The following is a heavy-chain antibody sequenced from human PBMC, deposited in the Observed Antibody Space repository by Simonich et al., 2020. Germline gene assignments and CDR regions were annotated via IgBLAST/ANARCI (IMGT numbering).Heavy chain of an antibody. CDR3: ARGRLTGDKGAFDI. CDR2: INPNRGGT. CDR1: GYTFTGYY. V-gene: IGHV1-2*02. J-gene: IGHJ3*02. Sequence: QVQLVQSGAEVKKPGASVKVSCKASGYTFTGYYMHGVGQAPGQGLGWMGWINPNRGGTNYAKKFQGRVTMTRDTSISTAYMELSRLRSDDTAVYYCARGRLTGDKGAFDIWGQGTMVTVSS. D-gene: IGHD7-27*01.